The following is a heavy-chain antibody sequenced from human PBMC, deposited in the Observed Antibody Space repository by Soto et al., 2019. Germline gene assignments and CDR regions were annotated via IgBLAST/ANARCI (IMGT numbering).Heavy chain of an antibody. J-gene: IGHJ4*02. V-gene: IGHV3-23*01. CDR1: GFTFSNFA. Sequence: EVQLLESGGGLVQPGGSLRLSCAASGFTFSNFAMSWVRQSPEKGLEWVSGINEAGTTYYADSVKGRFTISRDNSKNTLYLQVNSLRVEDTAVYHCAKDYPKGGFVGDPAAILFDIWGQGTLVTVSS. CDR2: INEAGTT. CDR3: AKDYPKGGFVGDPAAILFDI. D-gene: IGHD2-2*02.